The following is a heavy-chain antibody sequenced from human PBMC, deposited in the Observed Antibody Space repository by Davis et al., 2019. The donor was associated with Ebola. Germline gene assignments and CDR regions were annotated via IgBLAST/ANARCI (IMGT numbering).Heavy chain of an antibody. CDR2: INPNDGRT. V-gene: IGHV1-46*03. Sequence: ASVKVSCKASEYTFTNYYMHWVRQAPGQGLEWMGMINPNDGRTIYAQKFQGRVTVTRDTSPTTVYMDLSSLRSEDTALYYCTIPGGQDSGYDVFDIWGQGTMVTVSS. CDR1: EYTFTNYY. D-gene: IGHD5-12*01. CDR3: TIPGGQDSGYDVFDI. J-gene: IGHJ3*02.